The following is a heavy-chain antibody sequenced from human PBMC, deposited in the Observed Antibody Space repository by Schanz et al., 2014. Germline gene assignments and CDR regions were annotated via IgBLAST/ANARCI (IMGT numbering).Heavy chain of an antibody. CDR1: GFTVSSNH. V-gene: IGHV3-48*01. Sequence: EGQLAESGGGLVQPGGSLRLSCAVSGFTVSSNHMSWVRQAPGKGLEWVSYISSSGTTIYYADSVKGRFTISRDNAKNSLFLQMNSLRSEDTAVYYCAKDSTHIDIVLVPTAIDYWGQGTLVTVSS. D-gene: IGHD2-2*01. CDR3: AKDSTHIDIVLVPTAIDY. CDR2: ISSSGTTI. J-gene: IGHJ4*02.